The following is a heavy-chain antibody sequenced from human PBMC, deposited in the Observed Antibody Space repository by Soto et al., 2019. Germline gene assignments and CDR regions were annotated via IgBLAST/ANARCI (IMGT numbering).Heavy chain of an antibody. D-gene: IGHD6-19*01. V-gene: IGHV3-21*01. CDR3: ARHSWQWLAFDY. CDR2: ISSSSSYI. Sequence: GSLRLSCAASGFTFSSYSMNWVRQAPGKGLEWVSSISSSSSYIYYADSVKGRFTISRDNAKNSLYLQMNSLRAEDTAVYYCARHSWQWLAFDYWGQGTLVTVSS. CDR1: GFTFSSYS. J-gene: IGHJ4*02.